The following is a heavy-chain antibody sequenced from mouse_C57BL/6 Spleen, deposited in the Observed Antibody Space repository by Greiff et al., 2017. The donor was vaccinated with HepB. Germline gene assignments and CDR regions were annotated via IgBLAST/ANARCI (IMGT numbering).Heavy chain of an antibody. CDR2: IDPEDGET. CDR1: GFNIKDYY. J-gene: IGHJ4*01. V-gene: IGHV14-2*01. Sequence: VQLQQSGAELVKPGASVKLSCTASGFNIKDYYMHWVKQRTEQGLEWIGRIDPEDGETKYAPKFPGKATITADTSSNTAYLQLSSLTSEDTAVYYCARNPSTMVTTYAMDYWGQGTSVTVSS. CDR3: ARNPSTMVTTYAMDY. D-gene: IGHD2-2*01.